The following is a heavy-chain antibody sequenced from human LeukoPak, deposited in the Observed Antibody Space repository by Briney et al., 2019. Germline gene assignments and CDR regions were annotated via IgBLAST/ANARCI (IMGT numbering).Heavy chain of an antibody. Sequence: ASVTVSCKASGYTFTSYDINWVRQATGQGLEWMGWMNPNSGNTGYAQKFQGRVTMTRNTSISTAYMELSSLRSDDTAVYYCARDFYSAVAGTWADYWGQGTLVTVSS. D-gene: IGHD6-19*01. CDR2: MNPNSGNT. J-gene: IGHJ4*02. CDR3: ARDFYSAVAGTWADY. V-gene: IGHV1-8*01. CDR1: GYTFTSYD.